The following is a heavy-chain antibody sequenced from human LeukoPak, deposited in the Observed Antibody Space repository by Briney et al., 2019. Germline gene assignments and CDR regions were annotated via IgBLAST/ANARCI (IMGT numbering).Heavy chain of an antibody. CDR3: AKVGWELLGGRGALDY. Sequence: GGSLRLSCAASGFTFDDYAMHWVRQAPGKGLEWVSRISWNSGSIGYADSVKGRFTISRDNAKNSLYLQMNSLRAEDTALYYCAKVGWELLGGRGALDYWGQGTLVTVSS. J-gene: IGHJ4*02. V-gene: IGHV3-9*01. CDR2: ISWNSGSI. D-gene: IGHD1-26*01. CDR1: GFTFDDYA.